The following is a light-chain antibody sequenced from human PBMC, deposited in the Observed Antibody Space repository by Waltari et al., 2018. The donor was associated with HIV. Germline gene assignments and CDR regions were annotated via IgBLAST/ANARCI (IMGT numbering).Light chain of an antibody. CDR2: WAS. Sequence: DIVMTQSPASMAVSLGERATIHCKSSQSVLYSSNSKNYLAWYQQKPGQPPKLLIYWASTRESGVPDRFSGSGSGTDFTLTISSLQAEDVAVYYCQQYYSTPRTFGGGTKVEIK. V-gene: IGKV4-1*01. CDR3: QQYYSTPRT. CDR1: QSVLYSSNSKNY. J-gene: IGKJ4*01.